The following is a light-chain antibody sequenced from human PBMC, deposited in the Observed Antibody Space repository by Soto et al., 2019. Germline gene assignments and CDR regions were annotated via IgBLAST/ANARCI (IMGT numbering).Light chain of an antibody. V-gene: IGKV1-5*01. CDR1: QSVSRY. Sequence: DIPMTQSPSSLSASVGDRVIITCRASQSVSRYLAWLQQKPGKAPKVLIFDASSLKSGVPSRFSGSGSGTEFTLTISSLQPDDFATYYCQQYDSYSTFGQGTKLEIK. CDR2: DAS. CDR3: QQYDSYST. J-gene: IGKJ2*01.